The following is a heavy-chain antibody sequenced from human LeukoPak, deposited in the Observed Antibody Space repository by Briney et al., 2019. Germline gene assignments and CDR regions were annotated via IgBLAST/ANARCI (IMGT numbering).Heavy chain of an antibody. CDR2: IASDGSST. V-gene: IGHV3-74*01. CDR1: GFTFSSYW. J-gene: IGHJ4*02. Sequence: PGGSLRLSCAASGFTFSSYWMNWVRQAPGQGLVWVSRIASDGSSTTYADSVKGRFSISRDNAKNTRYLQMNSLRVEDTAVYYCARGRPHGNDYWGQGTLVTVSS. CDR3: ARGRPHGNDY. D-gene: IGHD4-23*01.